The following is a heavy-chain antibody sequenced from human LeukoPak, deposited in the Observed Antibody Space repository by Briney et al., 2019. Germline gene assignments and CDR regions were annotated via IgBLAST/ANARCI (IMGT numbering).Heavy chain of an antibody. CDR1: GFTYSNYA. CDR3: ATGSTFYYDSSVYYFYIDV. Sequence: TGGSLRLSCAASGFTYSNYAMSWVRQAPGKGLEWVAFISGSGVSTYYADSVKGQFIISRDNSSNTLYLQMDSLRSEDTAVYYCATGSTFYYDSSVYYFYIDVWGKGTTVTVSS. V-gene: IGHV3-23*01. J-gene: IGHJ6*03. D-gene: IGHD3-22*01. CDR2: ISGSGVST.